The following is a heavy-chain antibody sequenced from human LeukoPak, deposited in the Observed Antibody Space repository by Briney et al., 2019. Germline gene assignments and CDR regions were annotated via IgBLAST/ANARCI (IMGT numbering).Heavy chain of an antibody. CDR3: AKPSKYGNLFDS. Sequence: PGGSLRLSCAASGLTVSSDYMSWVRQAPGKGLEWASAISSGGFSTYYADSVQGRFTVSRDISKNILYLQMDSLSAEDTAVYYCAKPSKYGNLFDSWGQGTLVTVSS. V-gene: IGHV3-23*01. CDR1: GLTVSSDY. CDR2: ISSGGFST. J-gene: IGHJ4*02. D-gene: IGHD2/OR15-2a*01.